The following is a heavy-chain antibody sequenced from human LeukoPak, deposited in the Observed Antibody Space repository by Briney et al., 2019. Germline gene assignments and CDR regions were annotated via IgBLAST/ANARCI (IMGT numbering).Heavy chain of an antibody. CDR3: ARVGYYPDYYMDV. J-gene: IGHJ6*03. CDR1: GYSITSGQH. V-gene: IGHV4-38-2*02. Sequence: KPSETLSLTCTVSGYSITSGQHWGWIRQPPEKGLEWIGTIFHSGSTYYNPSLKSRVTISVDTSKNQFSLKLSSVTAADTAVYFCARVGYYPDYYMDVWGKGTTVTVSS. D-gene: IGHD2-21*01. CDR2: IFHSGST.